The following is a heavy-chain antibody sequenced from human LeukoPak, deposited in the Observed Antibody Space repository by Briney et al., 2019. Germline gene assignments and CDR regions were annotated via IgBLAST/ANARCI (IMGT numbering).Heavy chain of an antibody. CDR2: ISWNSGSI. CDR3: AKGLDYDILTGFDY. J-gene: IGHJ4*02. Sequence: GGSLRLSCAASGFTFDDYAMHWVRQAPGKGLEWVSGISWNSGSIGYADSVKGRFTISRDNAKNSLYLQMNSLRAEDTALYYRAKGLDYDILTGFDYWGQGTLVTVSS. CDR1: GFTFDDYA. V-gene: IGHV3-9*01. D-gene: IGHD3-9*01.